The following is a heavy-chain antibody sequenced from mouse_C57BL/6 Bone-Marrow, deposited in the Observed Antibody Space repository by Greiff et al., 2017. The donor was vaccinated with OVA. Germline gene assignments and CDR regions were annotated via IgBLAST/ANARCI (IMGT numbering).Heavy chain of an antibody. V-gene: IGHV5-6*02. CDR1: GFTFSSYG. CDR3: ARRRKAMDY. Sequence: EVMLVESGGDLVKPGGSLKLSCAASGFTFSSYGMSWVRQTPDKRLEWVATISSGGSYTYYPDSVKGRFTISRDNAKNTLYLQMSSLKSEDTAMYYCARRRKAMDYWGQGTSVTVSS. J-gene: IGHJ4*01. CDR2: ISSGGSYT.